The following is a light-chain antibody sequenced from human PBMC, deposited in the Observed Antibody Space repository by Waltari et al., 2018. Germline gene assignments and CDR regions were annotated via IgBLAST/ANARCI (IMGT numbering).Light chain of an antibody. CDR2: GAS. J-gene: IGKJ2*01. CDR1: QSITKSY. V-gene: IGKV3-20*01. Sequence: VLTQSPGTLSLSPGDRATLSCRASQSITKSYLAWYQQKPGQAPRHLIYGASSRAAGIPDRFSGSGSGTEFTLTISRLEAEDSAVYYCQQYGSSIMYTFGQGTKLEIK. CDR3: QQYGSSIMYT.